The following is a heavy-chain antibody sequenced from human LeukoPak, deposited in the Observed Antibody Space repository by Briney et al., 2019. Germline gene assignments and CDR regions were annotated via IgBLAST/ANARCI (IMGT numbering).Heavy chain of an antibody. V-gene: IGHV4-34*01. D-gene: IGHD5-18*01. J-gene: IGHJ4*02. Sequence: SETLSLTCAVYGGSFSGYYWSWIRQPPGKGLEWIGEINHSGSTNYNPSLKSRVTISVDTSKNPSSLKLSSVTAADTAVYYCATVSRDTAMVYLDYWGQRTLVTVS. CDR2: INHSGST. CDR1: GGSFSGYY. CDR3: ATVSRDTAMVYLDY.